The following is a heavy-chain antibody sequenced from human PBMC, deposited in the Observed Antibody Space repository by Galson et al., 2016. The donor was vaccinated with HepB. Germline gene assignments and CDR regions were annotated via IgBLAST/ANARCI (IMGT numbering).Heavy chain of an antibody. CDR2: IDPSGSYT. CDR3: ARHCSGGSCYHPDY. CDR1: GYSFTSYW. V-gene: IGHV5-10-1*01. Sequence: QSGAEVKKPGESLRISCKTSGYSFTSYWISWVRQMPGNGLEWMGRIDPSGSYTKYSPSFRGHATISVDKSTSTAYLEFTSLKSSDNAMYYCARHCSGGSCYHPDYWGQGTLVTVSS. D-gene: IGHD2-15*01. J-gene: IGHJ4*02.